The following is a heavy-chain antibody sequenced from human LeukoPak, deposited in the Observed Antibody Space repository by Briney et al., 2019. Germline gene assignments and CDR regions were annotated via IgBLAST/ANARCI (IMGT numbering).Heavy chain of an antibody. Sequence: PSQTLSLTCTVSGGSISSGGSYWTWIRHHPGKGLEWIGYIYYSGSAYYNPSLQSRVSISVDTSNNQFSLTLSSVTAADTAVYYCARLAQGVAGTDYWGQGTLVTVSS. CDR2: IYYSGSA. CDR1: GGSISSGGSY. J-gene: IGHJ4*02. CDR3: ARLAQGVAGTDY. D-gene: IGHD6-19*01. V-gene: IGHV4-31*03.